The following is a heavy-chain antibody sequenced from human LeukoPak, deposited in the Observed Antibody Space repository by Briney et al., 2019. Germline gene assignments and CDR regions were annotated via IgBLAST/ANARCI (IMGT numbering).Heavy chain of an antibody. J-gene: IGHJ6*02. CDR2: INPSGGST. D-gene: IGHD3-3*01. V-gene: IGHV1-46*01. CDR1: GYTFTSYY. Sequence: ASVKVSCKASGYTFTSYYMHWVRQAPGQGLEWMGIINPSGGSTSYAQKFQGRVTMTRDTSTSTVYMELSSLRSEDTAVYYCARASDVLRFLERLSPSGYYYYGMDVWGQGTTVTVSS. CDR3: ARASDVLRFLERLSPSGYYYYGMDV.